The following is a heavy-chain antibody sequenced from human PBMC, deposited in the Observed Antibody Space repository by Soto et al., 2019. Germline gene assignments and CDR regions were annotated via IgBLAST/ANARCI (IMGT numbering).Heavy chain of an antibody. D-gene: IGHD3-22*01. Sequence: ASVKVSCKASGYTFTSYYMHWVRQAPGQGLEWMGIINPSGGSTSYAQKFQGRVTMTRDTSTSTVYMELSSLRSEDTAVYYCALVMRSSGCYNVFWGQGTPVTVS. CDR3: ALVMRSSGCYNVF. CDR1: GYTFTSYY. J-gene: IGHJ4*02. V-gene: IGHV1-46*01. CDR2: INPSGGST.